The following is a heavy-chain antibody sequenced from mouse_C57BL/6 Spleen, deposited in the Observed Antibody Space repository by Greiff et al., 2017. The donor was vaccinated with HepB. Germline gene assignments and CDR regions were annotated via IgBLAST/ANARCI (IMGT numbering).Heavy chain of an antibody. CDR2: ISGGGGNT. D-gene: IGHD2-4*01. J-gene: IGHJ3*01. CDR1: GFTFSSYT. CDR3: ARLGNYDYFAY. Sequence: EVKLQESGGGLVKPGGSLKLSCAASGFTFSSYTMSWVRQTPEKRLAWVATISGGGGNTYYPDSVKGRFTISRDNAKNTLYLQMSSLRSEDTALYYCARLGNYDYFAYWGQGTLVTVSA. V-gene: IGHV5-9*01.